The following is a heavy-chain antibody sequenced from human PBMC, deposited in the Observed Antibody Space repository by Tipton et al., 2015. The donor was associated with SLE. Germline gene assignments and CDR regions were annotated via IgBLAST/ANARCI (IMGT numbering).Heavy chain of an antibody. D-gene: IGHD4-17*01. CDR1: GLSFSNYA. Sequence: SLRLSCAASGLSFSNYAMHWVRQAPGKGLEWVALIYYDGSKEYYADPVKGRFTISRDNSKNTVYLQMNSLRGEDTALYYCAKGYWGLNLGDHGDYFEFWGQGTLVTVSS. CDR2: IYYDGSKE. V-gene: IGHV3-33*06. J-gene: IGHJ4*02. CDR3: AKGYWGLNLGDHGDYFEF.